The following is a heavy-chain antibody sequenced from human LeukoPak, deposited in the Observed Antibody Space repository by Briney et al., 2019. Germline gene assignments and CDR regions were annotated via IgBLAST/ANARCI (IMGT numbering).Heavy chain of an antibody. J-gene: IGHJ4*02. V-gene: IGHV5-51*01. CDR3: ARHSDVIGAI. Sequence: GASMKISCKASGYTFTHQWIGWVRQKSGSGLEWMGIIYPCDSDTRYSPSFQGHVTISADTSINTAYLEWSRLEASDTGIYYCARHSDVIGAIWGQGTLVSVST. CDR1: GYTFTHQW. D-gene: IGHD3-10*01. CDR2: IYPCDSDT.